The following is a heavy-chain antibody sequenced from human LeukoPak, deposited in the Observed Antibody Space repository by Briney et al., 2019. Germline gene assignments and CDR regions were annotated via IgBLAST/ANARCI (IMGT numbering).Heavy chain of an antibody. Sequence: KSGGSLRLSCAASGFTFSDYYMSWIRQAPGKGLEWLSYISSSSSYTNYADSVKGRFTISRDNAKNSLYLQMNSLRAEDTAVYYCARDPHSYSSGWYSDYWGQGTLVTVSS. CDR2: ISSSSSYT. CDR1: GFTFSDYY. V-gene: IGHV3-11*05. CDR3: ARDPHSYSSGWYSDY. J-gene: IGHJ4*02. D-gene: IGHD6-19*01.